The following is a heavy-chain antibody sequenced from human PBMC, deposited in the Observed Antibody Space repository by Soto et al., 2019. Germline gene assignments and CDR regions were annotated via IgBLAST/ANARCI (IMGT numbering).Heavy chain of an antibody. V-gene: IGHV3-30*03. CDR3: ATSGDIAAAPFDF. CDR1: GFIFSNYA. Sequence: GGSLRLSCAASGFIFSNYAMHWVRQAPGKGLEWVAVISYDGSNKYYADSVKGRFTISRDNSNNSKNSLYLHMNGLRAEDTAVYYCATSGDIAAAPFDFWGQGTLVTVSS. D-gene: IGHD6-13*01. CDR2: ISYDGSNK. J-gene: IGHJ4*02.